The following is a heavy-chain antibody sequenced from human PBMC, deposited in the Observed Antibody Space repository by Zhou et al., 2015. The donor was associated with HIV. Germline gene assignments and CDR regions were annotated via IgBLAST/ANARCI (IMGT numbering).Heavy chain of an antibody. CDR1: GYTSTSYG. V-gene: IGHV1-18*01. CDR2: ISAYNGNT. J-gene: IGHJ4*02. CDR3: ARSHGASIYGDYELSGVTPLLFDY. D-gene: IGHD4-17*01. Sequence: QVQLVQSGAEVKKPGASVKVSCKASGYTSTSYGISWVRQAPGQGLEWMGWISAYNGNTNYAQKLQGRVTMTTDTSTSTAYMELRSLRSDDTAVYYCARSHGASIYGDYELSGVTPLLFDYWGQGTLVTVSS.